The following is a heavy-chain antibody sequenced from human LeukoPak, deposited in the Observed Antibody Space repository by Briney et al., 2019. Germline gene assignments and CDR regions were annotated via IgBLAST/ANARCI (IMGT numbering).Heavy chain of an antibody. V-gene: IGHV3-23*01. J-gene: IGHJ4*02. CDR3: AKDWTADDY. CDR2: ISGSGGST. D-gene: IGHD3/OR15-3a*01. CDR1: GFTFSRNG. Sequence: GGTLRLSCAASGFTFSRNGMTWVRQAPGKGLEWVSAISGSGGSTYYADSVKGRFTISRDNSKNTLYLQMNSLRAEDTAVYYCAKDWTADDYWGQGTLVTVSS.